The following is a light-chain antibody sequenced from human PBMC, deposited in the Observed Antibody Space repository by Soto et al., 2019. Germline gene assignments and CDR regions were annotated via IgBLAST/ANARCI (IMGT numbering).Light chain of an antibody. Sequence: QSALTQPASVSGSPGQSITISCTGTRSDVGGYNFVSWYQQHPGKVPKLLIYDVTHRPSGVSNRFSASKSANTASLTISGLQAEDEADYYCSSYTRTNTLVFGGGTKVTVL. CDR1: RSDVGGYNF. CDR3: SSYTRTNTLV. CDR2: DVT. V-gene: IGLV2-14*01. J-gene: IGLJ2*01.